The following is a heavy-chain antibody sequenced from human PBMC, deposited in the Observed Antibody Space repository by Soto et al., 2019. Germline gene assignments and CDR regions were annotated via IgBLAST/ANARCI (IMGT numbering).Heavy chain of an antibody. Sequence: QVQLVQSGAEVKKPGSSVKVSCKASGGTFSSYAISWVRQAPGQGLEWMGGIIPIFGTANYAQKFQGRVTITADESTSTAYMKLSSLRSEDTAVYYCARVNGDYVRFYYYGMDVWGQGTTVTVSS. D-gene: IGHD4-17*01. V-gene: IGHV1-69*12. CDR3: ARVNGDYVRFYYYGMDV. J-gene: IGHJ6*02. CDR2: IIPIFGTA. CDR1: GGTFSSYA.